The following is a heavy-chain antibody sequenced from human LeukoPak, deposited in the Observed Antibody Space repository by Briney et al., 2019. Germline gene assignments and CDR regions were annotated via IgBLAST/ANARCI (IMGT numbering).Heavy chain of an antibody. V-gene: IGHV5-51*01. D-gene: IGHD3-3*01. J-gene: IGHJ4*02. CDR2: IYPGDSDT. Sequence: GESLKISCKGSGYNFPIYWIAWVRQMPGKGLECMGIIYPGDSDTRYSPSFQGQVTISADKSISTAYLQWSSLKASDTAMYYCARTGYDFWSGYYYYFDYWGQGTLVTVSS. CDR3: ARTGYDFWSGYYYYFDY. CDR1: GYNFPIYW.